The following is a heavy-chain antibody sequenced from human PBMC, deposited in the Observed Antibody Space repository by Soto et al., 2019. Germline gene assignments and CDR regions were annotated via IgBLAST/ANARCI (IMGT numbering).Heavy chain of an antibody. D-gene: IGHD6-13*01. V-gene: IGHV3-21*01. CDR3: ARALRSYSSSWYAFDI. J-gene: IGHJ3*02. CDR1: GFTFSSYS. CDR2: ISSSSSYI. Sequence: GGSLRLSCAASGFTFSSYSMNWVRQAPGKGLEWVSSISSSSSYIYYADSVKGRFTISRDNAKNSLYLQMNSLRAEDTAVYYCARALRSYSSSWYAFDIWGQGTMVTVSS.